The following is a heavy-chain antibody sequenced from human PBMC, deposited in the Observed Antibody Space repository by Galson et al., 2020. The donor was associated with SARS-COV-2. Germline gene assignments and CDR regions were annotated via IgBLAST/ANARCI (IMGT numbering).Heavy chain of an antibody. CDR2: ISGSGGST. D-gene: IGHD3-3*01. V-gene: IGHV3-23*01. J-gene: IGHJ4*02. Sequence: GSLRLSCAASGFTFSSYAMSWVRQAPGKGLEWVSAISGSGGSTYYADSVKGRFTISRDNSKNTLYLQMNSLRAEDTAVYYCAKDPHYDFWSGYYFSTWGQGALVTVSS. CDR3: AKDPHYDFWSGYYFST. CDR1: GFTFSSYA.